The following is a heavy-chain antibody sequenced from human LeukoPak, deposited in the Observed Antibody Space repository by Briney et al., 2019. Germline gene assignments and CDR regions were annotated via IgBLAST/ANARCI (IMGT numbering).Heavy chain of an antibody. V-gene: IGHV3-23*01. J-gene: IGHJ3*02. CDR3: AKDTELRWPHGEHDAFDI. CDR2: ISGSGGST. CDR1: GFTFSSYA. Sequence: GGSLRLSCAASGFTFSSYAMSWVRQAPGKGLEWVSAISGSGGSTYYADSVKGRFTISRDNSKNTLYLQMNSLRAEDTAVYYCAKDTELRWPHGEHDAFDIWGQGTMVTVSS. D-gene: IGHD4-23*01.